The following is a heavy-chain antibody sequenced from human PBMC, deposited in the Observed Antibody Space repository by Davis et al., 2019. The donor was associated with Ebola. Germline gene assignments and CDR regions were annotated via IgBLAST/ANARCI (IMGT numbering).Heavy chain of an antibody. CDR1: GGSISSSSYY. CDR2: IYYSGST. D-gene: IGHD1-26*01. CDR3: ARARGWRSYDPLGWFDP. Sequence: PSETLSLTCTVSGGSISSSSYYWGWIRQPPGKGLEWIGSIYYSGSTYYNPSLKSRVTISVDTSKNQFSLKLSSVTAADTAVYYCARARGWRSYDPLGWFDPWGQGTLVTVSS. V-gene: IGHV4-39*07. J-gene: IGHJ5*02.